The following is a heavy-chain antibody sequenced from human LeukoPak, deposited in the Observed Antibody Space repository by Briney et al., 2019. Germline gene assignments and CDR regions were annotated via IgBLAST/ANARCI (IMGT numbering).Heavy chain of an antibody. J-gene: IGHJ3*02. CDR2: IYYSGST. D-gene: IGHD6-13*01. CDR1: GGSISSYY. V-gene: IGHV4-59*01. Sequence: SETLSLTCAVYGGSISSYYWSWIRQPPGKGLEWIGYIYYSGSTNYNPSLKSRVTISVDTSKNQFSLKLSSVTAADTAVYYCARVGIADAFDIWGQGTMVTVSS. CDR3: ARVGIADAFDI.